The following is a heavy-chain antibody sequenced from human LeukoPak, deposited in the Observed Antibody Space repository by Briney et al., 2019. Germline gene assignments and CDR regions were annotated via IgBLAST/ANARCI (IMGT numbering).Heavy chain of an antibody. J-gene: IGHJ4*02. D-gene: IGHD3-10*01. Sequence: SETQSLTCTVSGGSISSSSYYWGWIRQPPGKGLEWIGSIYYSGSTYYNPSLKSRVTISVDTSKNQFSLKLSSVTAADTAVYYCARHLWFGELPDYFDYWGQGTLVTVSS. CDR1: GGSISSSSYY. V-gene: IGHV4-39*01. CDR2: IYYSGST. CDR3: ARHLWFGELPDYFDY.